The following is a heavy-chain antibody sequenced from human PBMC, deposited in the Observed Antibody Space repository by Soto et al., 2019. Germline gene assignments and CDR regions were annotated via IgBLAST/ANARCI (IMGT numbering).Heavy chain of an antibody. V-gene: IGHV3-15*01. D-gene: IGHD5-18*01. CDR1: GFTFSNAW. CDR3: TTGGFSYGDY. Sequence: EVQLVESGGGLVKPGGSLRLSCAASGFTFSNAWMSWVRQAPGKGLEWVGRIKSKPDGGTTDYAAPVKGRFTISRDDSKNTRYLQMNSLKTEDTAVYYCTTGGFSYGDYWGQGTLVTVSS. CDR2: IKSKPDGGTT. J-gene: IGHJ4*02.